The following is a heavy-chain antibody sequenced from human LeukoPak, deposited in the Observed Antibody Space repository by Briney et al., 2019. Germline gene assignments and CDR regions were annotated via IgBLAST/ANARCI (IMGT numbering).Heavy chain of an antibody. D-gene: IGHD5-12*01. J-gene: IGHJ4*02. CDR2: IIPIFGTA. Sequence: SVKVSCKASGGTFSSYAISWVRQAPGQGLEWMGGIIPIFGTANYAQKFQGRVTITADKSTSTAYMELSSLRSEDTAVYYCARDLLSGYDSGFESGYFDYWGQGTLVTVSS. CDR3: ARDLLSGYDSGFESGYFDY. V-gene: IGHV1-69*06. CDR1: GGTFSSYA.